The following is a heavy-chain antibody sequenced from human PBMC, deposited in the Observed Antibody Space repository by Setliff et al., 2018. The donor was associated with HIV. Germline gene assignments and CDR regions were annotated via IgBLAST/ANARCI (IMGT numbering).Heavy chain of an antibody. CDR2: ISGSTTYI. CDR1: EFSFSDYY. Sequence: GGSLRLSCAASEFSFSDYYLNWIRQAPGKGPEWISYISGSTTYINYADSVKGRFTISRDNAKNSLFLQMTSLRAEDTAVYYCARGRDKDSLWAFDVWGQGTVVTVS. CDR3: ARGRDKDSLWAFDV. J-gene: IGHJ3*01. D-gene: IGHD2-21*01. V-gene: IGHV3-11*03.